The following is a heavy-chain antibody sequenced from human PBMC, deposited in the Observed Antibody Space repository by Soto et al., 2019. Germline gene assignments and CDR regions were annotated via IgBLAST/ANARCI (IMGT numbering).Heavy chain of an antibody. CDR3: ARGGLTGYSRAYYYYYGMDV. CDR2: ISHGGHT. D-gene: IGHD3-9*01. V-gene: IGHV4-34*01. CDR1: AESFSGYY. J-gene: IGHJ6*02. Sequence: SETLSLTCTVYAESFSGYYWSWIRQPPGRGLEWIGEISHGGHTNYNPSLKSRVTISVDTSKNHFSLELTSVTAADTAVYYCARGGLTGYSRAYYYYYGMDVWGQGPTVTVSS.